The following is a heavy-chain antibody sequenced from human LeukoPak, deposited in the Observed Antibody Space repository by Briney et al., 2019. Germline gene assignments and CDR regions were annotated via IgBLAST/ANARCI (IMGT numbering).Heavy chain of an antibody. D-gene: IGHD6-6*01. J-gene: IGHJ4*02. Sequence: ASVKVSCKASGYTFTRYYIHWVRQAPGQGLEWMGVINPSGGSTTHARKFQGRVTMTRDTSTSTVYMDLSSLRSEDTAVYNCARDLVGSSSGWGQGTLVTVSS. V-gene: IGHV1-46*01. CDR1: GYTFTRYY. CDR3: ARDLVGSSSG. CDR2: INPSGGST.